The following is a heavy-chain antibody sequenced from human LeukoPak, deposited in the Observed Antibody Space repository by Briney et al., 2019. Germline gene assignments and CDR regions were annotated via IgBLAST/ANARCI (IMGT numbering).Heavy chain of an antibody. CDR2: ISSSSSYI. CDR3: ASARHDIVVVPAALYGMDV. CDR1: GFTFSSYS. J-gene: IGHJ6*02. D-gene: IGHD2-2*01. V-gene: IGHV3-21*01. Sequence: GGSLRLSCAASGFTFSSYSMNWVRQAPGKGLEWVSSISSSSSYIYYADSVKGRFTISRDNSKNTLYLQMNSLRAEDTAVYYCASARHDIVVVPAALYGMDVWGQGTTVTVSS.